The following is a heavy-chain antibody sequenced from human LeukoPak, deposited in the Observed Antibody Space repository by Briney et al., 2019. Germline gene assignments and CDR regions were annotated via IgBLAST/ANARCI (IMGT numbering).Heavy chain of an antibody. CDR2: VYYSGST. Sequence: PSETLSLTCAVYGGSFSGYSWGWIRQPPGKGLECIGTVYYSGSTDYKPSLKSRVTISLDTSKNHFSLRLSSVTAADTAVYFCARIVRGDAFDYWGQGTLVTVSP. CDR1: GGSFSGYS. CDR3: ARIVRGDAFDY. J-gene: IGHJ4*02. V-gene: IGHV4-34*01. D-gene: IGHD3-10*02.